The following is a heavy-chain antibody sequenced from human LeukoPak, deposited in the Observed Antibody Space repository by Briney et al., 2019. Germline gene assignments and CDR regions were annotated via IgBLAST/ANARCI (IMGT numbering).Heavy chain of an antibody. CDR2: IYYSGST. CDR1: GGSISSYY. Sequence: SETPSLTCTVSGGSISSYYWSWIRQPPGKGLEWIGYIYYSGSTNYNPSLKSRVTISVDTSKNQFSLKLSSVTAADTAVYYCARGPYSSSWPFDYWGQGTLVTVSS. CDR3: ARGPYSSSWPFDY. V-gene: IGHV4-59*01. D-gene: IGHD6-13*01. J-gene: IGHJ4*02.